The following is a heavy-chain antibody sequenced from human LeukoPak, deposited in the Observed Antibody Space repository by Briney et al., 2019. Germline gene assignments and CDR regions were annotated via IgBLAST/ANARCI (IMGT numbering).Heavy chain of an antibody. Sequence: ASVKVSCKASGGTFSNFAISWVRQAPGHGLEWMGGIIPIFGTANYAQNLQGRVTMTTDTSTSTAYMELRSLRSDDTAVYYCARDFLRMGWFDLWGQGTLVTVSS. CDR3: ARDFLRMGWFDL. CDR2: IIPIFGTA. CDR1: GGTFSNFA. J-gene: IGHJ5*02. V-gene: IGHV1-69*05. D-gene: IGHD2-8*01.